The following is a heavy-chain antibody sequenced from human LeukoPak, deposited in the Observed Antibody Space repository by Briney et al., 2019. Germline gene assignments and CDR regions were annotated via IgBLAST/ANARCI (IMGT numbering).Heavy chain of an antibody. CDR2: ICPYNGNT. V-gene: IGHV1-18*01. J-gene: IGHJ4*02. CDR3: ARAPKRITMVRGAYYFDY. D-gene: IGHD3-10*01. CDR1: AYTFTSYG. Sequence: ASVKVSCKASAYTFTSYGISWVRQAPGQGLEWMGWICPYNGNTNYAQKLQGRVTMTTDTSTSTAYMELRSLRSDDTAVYYCARAPKRITMVRGAYYFDYWGQGNLVTVSS.